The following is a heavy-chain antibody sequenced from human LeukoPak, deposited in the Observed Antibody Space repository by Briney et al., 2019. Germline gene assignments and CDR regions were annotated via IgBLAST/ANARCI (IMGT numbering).Heavy chain of an antibody. D-gene: IGHD6-19*01. CDR2: ISWNSGSI. V-gene: IGHV3-9*01. CDR1: GFTFDDYA. J-gene: IGHJ4*02. Sequence: GGSLRLSCAASGFTFDDYAMHWVRQAPGKGLEWVSGISWNSGSIGYADSVKGRFTISRDNAKNSLYLQMNSLRAEDTALYYCAKDMSSSGCLDYWGQGTLVTVSS. CDR3: AKDMSSSGCLDY.